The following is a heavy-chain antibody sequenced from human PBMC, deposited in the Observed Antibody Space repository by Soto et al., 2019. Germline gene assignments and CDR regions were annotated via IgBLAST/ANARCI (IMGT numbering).Heavy chain of an antibody. D-gene: IGHD5-12*01. J-gene: IGHJ3*02. CDR2: INAGNGNT. CDR1: RYTFTSYA. CDR3: AIGYSGYDLGDDAFDI. V-gene: IGHV1-3*01. Sequence: ASLEASCKASRYTFTSYAMHWVRQSPGQRLEWMGWINAGNGNTKYSQKFQGRVTMTRDASTSTVYMELSSLTSEDTAVYYCAIGYSGYDLGDDAFDIWGQGTMVTVSS.